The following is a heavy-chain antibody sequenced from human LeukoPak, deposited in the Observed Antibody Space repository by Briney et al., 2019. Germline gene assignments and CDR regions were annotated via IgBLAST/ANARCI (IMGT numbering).Heavy chain of an antibody. D-gene: IGHD5-18*01. CDR2: ISWNSGSI. J-gene: IGHJ4*02. V-gene: IGHV3-9*01. CDR1: GFTFDDYA. Sequence: GGSLRLSCAASGFTFDDYAMHRVRQAPGKGLEWVSGISWNSGSIGYADSVKGRFTISRDNAKNSLYLQMNSLRAEDTALYYCAKDTAADTAMVGFDYWGQGTLVTVSS. CDR3: AKDTAADTAMVGFDY.